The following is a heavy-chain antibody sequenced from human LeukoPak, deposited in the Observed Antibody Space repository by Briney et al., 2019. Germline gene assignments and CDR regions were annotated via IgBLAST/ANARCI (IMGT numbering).Heavy chain of an antibody. CDR3: ARDSGIAVAALSHFDY. Sequence: GGSLRLSCAASGFTFSSYAMSWVRQAPGKGLEWVANIKQDGSEKYYVDSVKGRFAISRDNAKNSLYLQMNSLRAEDTAVYYCARDSGIAVAALSHFDYWGQGTLVTVSS. J-gene: IGHJ4*02. D-gene: IGHD6-19*01. CDR2: IKQDGSEK. CDR1: GFTFSSYA. V-gene: IGHV3-7*01.